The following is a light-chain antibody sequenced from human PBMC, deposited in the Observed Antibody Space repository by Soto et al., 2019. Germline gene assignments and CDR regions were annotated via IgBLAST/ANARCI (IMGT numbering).Light chain of an antibody. CDR2: GTS. V-gene: IGKV3-20*01. CDR3: HQYDSSPLT. Sequence: EIVLTQSPGTLSLSPGERATLSCRASQSVSSSYLAWYQQNPGQAPRLLIYGTSSRATGIPDRFSGSGSGTDFTLTISRLEPDDFAVYYCHQYDSSPLTFGGGTKVEIK. J-gene: IGKJ4*01. CDR1: QSVSSSY.